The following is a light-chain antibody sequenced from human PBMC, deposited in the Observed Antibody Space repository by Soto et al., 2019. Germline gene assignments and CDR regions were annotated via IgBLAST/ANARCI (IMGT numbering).Light chain of an antibody. CDR2: GAS. CDR1: RSISSS. V-gene: IGKV3-11*01. Sequence: ETVMTQSPATLSVSPGEGATLSCRASRSISSSLAWYQQKPGRAPRLLIYGASNRATGIPARFSGSGSGTDFTLTISNLEPEDFAVYYCQQHSHWPPWTFGQGTRVEI. CDR3: QQHSHWPPWT. J-gene: IGKJ1*01.